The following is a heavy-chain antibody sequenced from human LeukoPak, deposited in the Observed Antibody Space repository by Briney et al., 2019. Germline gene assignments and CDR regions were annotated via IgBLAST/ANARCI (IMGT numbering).Heavy chain of an antibody. D-gene: IGHD2-21*02. Sequence: SETLSLTCTVSGGSISSYYWSWIRQPPGKGLEWIGYIYYSGSTNYNPSLKSRVTISVDTSKNQFSLKLSSVTAADTAVYYCASSIVVVTAGEYFQHWGKGTMVTVSS. CDR3: ASSIVVVTAGEYFQH. CDR2: IYYSGST. CDR1: GGSISSYY. J-gene: IGHJ1*01. V-gene: IGHV4-59*01.